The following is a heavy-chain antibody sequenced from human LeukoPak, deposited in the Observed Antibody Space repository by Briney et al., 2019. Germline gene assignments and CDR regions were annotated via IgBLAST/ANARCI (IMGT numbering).Heavy chain of an antibody. CDR3: AGAVVAEQKGGFDY. D-gene: IGHD2-15*01. J-gene: IGHJ4*02. Sequence: ASVKVSCKASGYTFTNYYTHWMRQAPGQGFEWMGIINPSGGSASYAQKFQGRVTMTRDTSTSTVYMELSSLRSEDTAVYYCAGAVVAEQKGGFDYWGQGTLVTVSS. CDR1: GYTFTNYY. CDR2: INPSGGSA. V-gene: IGHV1-46*01.